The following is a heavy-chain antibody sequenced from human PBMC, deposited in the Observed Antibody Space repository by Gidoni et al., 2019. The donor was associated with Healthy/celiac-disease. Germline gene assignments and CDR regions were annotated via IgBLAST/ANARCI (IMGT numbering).Heavy chain of an antibody. CDR3: ERDAGERRLQSYYFDY. CDR2: IIPSLGTA. CDR1: GGTFSSYA. Sequence: QAQRVHPGAEVKKPGPPLKASCKAPGGTFSSYAISWVRQAQGQGIEWMGGIIPSLGTANYGQKCQGRLMLATDESARTTYIVLSSMSCEDTAVSDCERDAGERRLQSYYFDYWGQGTLVTVSS. V-gene: IGHV1-69*01. J-gene: IGHJ4*02. D-gene: IGHD6-25*01.